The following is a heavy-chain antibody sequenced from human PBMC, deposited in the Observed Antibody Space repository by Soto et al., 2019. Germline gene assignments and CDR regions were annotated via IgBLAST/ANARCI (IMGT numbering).Heavy chain of an antibody. Sequence: GASVKVSCKASGYTFTGYYMHWARQAPGQGLEWMGWINPNSGGTNYAQKFQGWVTMTRDTSISTAYMELSRLRSDDTAVYYCARDDPARNGMDVWGQGTTVTVYS. CDR1: GYTFTGYY. CDR2: INPNSGGT. CDR3: ARDDPARNGMDV. J-gene: IGHJ6*02. V-gene: IGHV1-2*04.